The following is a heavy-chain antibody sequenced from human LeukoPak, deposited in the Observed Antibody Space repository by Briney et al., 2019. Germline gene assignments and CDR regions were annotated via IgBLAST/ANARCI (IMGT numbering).Heavy chain of an antibody. CDR3: ARDIIWGYYDSSGYYQGDY. J-gene: IGHJ4*02. CDR1: GYTFTSYD. Sequence: ASVKVSCKASGYTFTSYDINWVRQATGQGLEWMGWMNPNSGNTGYAQKFQGRVTMTRNTSISTAYMELSSLRSEDTAVYYCARDIIWGYYDSSGYYQGDYWGQGTLVTVSS. V-gene: IGHV1-8*01. CDR2: MNPNSGNT. D-gene: IGHD3-22*01.